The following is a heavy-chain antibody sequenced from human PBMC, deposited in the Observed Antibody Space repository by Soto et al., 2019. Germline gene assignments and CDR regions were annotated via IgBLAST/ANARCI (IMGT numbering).Heavy chain of an antibody. V-gene: IGHV3-21*01. CDR3: ARVTAVAGTILLDY. CDR1: GFTFSSYS. CDR2: ISSSSSYI. D-gene: IGHD6-19*01. J-gene: IGHJ4*02. Sequence: GSLRLFCAASGFTFSSYSMNWVRQAPGKGLEWVSSISSSSSYIYYADSVKGRFTISRDNAKNSLYLQMNSLRAEDTAVYYCARVTAVAGTILLDYWGQGTLVTVSS.